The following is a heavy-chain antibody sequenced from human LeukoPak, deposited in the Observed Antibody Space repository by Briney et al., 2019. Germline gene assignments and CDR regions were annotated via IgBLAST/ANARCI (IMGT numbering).Heavy chain of an antibody. CDR1: GGTFSSYA. D-gene: IGHD3-22*01. CDR3: AREKYYDSSGYSLRYFQH. Sequence: SVKVSCKASGGTFSSYAISWVRPAPGQGLEWMGGIIPIFGTANYAQKFQGRVTITTDESTCTAYMELSSLRSEDTAVYYCAREKYYDSSGYSLRYFQHWGQGTLVTVSS. CDR2: IIPIFGTA. V-gene: IGHV1-69*05. J-gene: IGHJ1*01.